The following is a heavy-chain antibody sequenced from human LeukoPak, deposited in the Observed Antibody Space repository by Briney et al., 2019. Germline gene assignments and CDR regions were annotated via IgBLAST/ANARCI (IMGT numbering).Heavy chain of an antibody. J-gene: IGHJ6*03. CDR1: GYSFTSYW. D-gene: IGHD2-21*02. Sequence: GESLKISCKGSGYSFTSYWIGWVRQMPGKGLEWMGIIYPGDSDTRYSPSLQGQVTISADKSISTAYLQWSSLKASDTAMYYCARHVGDSYYYYYYMDVWGKGTTVTVSS. CDR2: IYPGDSDT. V-gene: IGHV5-51*01. CDR3: ARHVGDSYYYYYYMDV.